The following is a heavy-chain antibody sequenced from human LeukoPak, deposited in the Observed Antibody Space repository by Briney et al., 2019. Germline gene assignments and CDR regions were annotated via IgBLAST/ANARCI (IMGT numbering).Heavy chain of an antibody. V-gene: IGHV1-8*01. CDR2: MSPDSGNT. Sequence: GASVKVSCKASGYTFTSYDINWVRQAPGQGLEWMGWMSPDSGNTGYAQKFQGRVTMTRNTSISTAYMELSSLRSEDTAAYYCARGPPESSSSDYWGKGTLVTVSS. J-gene: IGHJ4*02. CDR3: ARGPPESSSSDY. D-gene: IGHD6-13*01. CDR1: GYTFTSYD.